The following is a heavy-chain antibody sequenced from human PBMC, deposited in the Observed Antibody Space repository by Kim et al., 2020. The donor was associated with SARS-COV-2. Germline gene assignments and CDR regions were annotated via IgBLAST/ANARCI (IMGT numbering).Heavy chain of an antibody. CDR1: GFTFSSYE. Sequence: GGSLRLSCAASGFTFSSYEMNWVRQAPGKGLEWVSYISSSGSTIYYADSVKGRFTISRDNAKNSRYLQMNSLKAEDTAVYYCARSNWNYEFDYWGQGTLVTVSS. CDR3: ARSNWNYEFDY. CDR2: ISSSGSTI. D-gene: IGHD1-7*01. J-gene: IGHJ4*02. V-gene: IGHV3-48*03.